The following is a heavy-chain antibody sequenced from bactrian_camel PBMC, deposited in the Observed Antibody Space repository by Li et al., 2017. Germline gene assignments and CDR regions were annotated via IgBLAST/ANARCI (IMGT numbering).Heavy chain of an antibody. CDR1: GSTWC. J-gene: IGHJ6*01. D-gene: IGHD2*01. CDR3: VAAGEEKSGAGIVLVVTATCGNKTDFRY. CDR2: IDSHGLP. Sequence: HVQLVESGGGSVQAGGSLRLSCVASGSTWCMGWFRQYPGKEREGVASIDSHGLPRYSDSVKGRFTISQDNAQNTLYLQMDNLKPEDTAMYYCVAAGEEKSGAGIVLVVTATCGNKTDFRYWGQGTQVTVS. V-gene: IGHV3S9*01.